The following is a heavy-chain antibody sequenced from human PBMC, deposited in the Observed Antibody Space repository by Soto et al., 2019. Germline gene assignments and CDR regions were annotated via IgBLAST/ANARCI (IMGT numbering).Heavy chain of an antibody. CDR1: GYSFTSYW. V-gene: IGHV5-51*01. D-gene: IGHD1-26*01. J-gene: IGHJ3*02. Sequence: GESLKISCXGSGYSFTSYWIGWVRQMPGKGLEWMGIIYPGDSDTRYSPPFQGQVTISADKSISTAYLQWSSLKASDTAMYYCASGIVGATGTVWAFDIWGQGTMVTVS. CDR3: ASGIVGATGTVWAFDI. CDR2: IYPGDSDT.